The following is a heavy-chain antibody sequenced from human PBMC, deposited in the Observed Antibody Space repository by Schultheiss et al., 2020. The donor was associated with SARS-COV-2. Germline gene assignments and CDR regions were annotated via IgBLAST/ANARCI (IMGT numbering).Heavy chain of an antibody. CDR1: GFTFSNAW. Sequence: GGSLRLSCAASGFTFSNAWMSWVRQAPGKGLEWVSAISGSGGSTYYADSVKGRFTISRDNSKNTLYLQMNSLRAEDTAVYYCANPGGFDYWGQGTLVTVSS. CDR2: ISGSGGST. CDR3: ANPGGFDY. J-gene: IGHJ4*02. V-gene: IGHV3-23*01.